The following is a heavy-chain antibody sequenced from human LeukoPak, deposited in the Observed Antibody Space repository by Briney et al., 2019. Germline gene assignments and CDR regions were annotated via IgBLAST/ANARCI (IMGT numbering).Heavy chain of an antibody. CDR2: IHSGST. D-gene: IGHD3-10*01. Sequence: SETLSLTCTVSGASISSYYWSWIRQPPGKGLEWIGYIHSGSTNYNPSLKSRITISVDTSKNQFSLKVTSVTAADTAVYYCARVEELWFGVSWGQGTLVTVSS. CDR3: ARVEELWFGVS. J-gene: IGHJ5*02. V-gene: IGHV4-59*01. CDR1: GASISSYY.